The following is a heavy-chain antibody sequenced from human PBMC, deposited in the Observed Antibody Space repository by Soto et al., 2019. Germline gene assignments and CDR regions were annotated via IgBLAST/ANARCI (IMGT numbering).Heavy chain of an antibody. CDR2: IYPGDSDS. J-gene: IGHJ4*02. D-gene: IGHD2-2*01. V-gene: IGHV5-51*01. Sequence: PWESLRISCNVSVFTFTVYGIAWVRQMPVKGLEWMGIIYPGDSDSSYSPSFQGQVTISADKSINTAYLHWSSLKASDTAIYYCAKHEGYCSTTTCSNFDYWGQGTLVTVSS. CDR1: VFTFTVYG. CDR3: AKHEGYCSTTTCSNFDY.